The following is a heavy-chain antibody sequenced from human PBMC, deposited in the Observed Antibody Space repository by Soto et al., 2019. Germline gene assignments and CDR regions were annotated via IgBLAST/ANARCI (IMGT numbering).Heavy chain of an antibody. CDR3: ARDRVGQLVHAFDI. D-gene: IGHD6-6*01. V-gene: IGHV3-48*02. J-gene: IGHJ3*02. CDR2: ISSSSSTI. CDR1: GFTFSSYS. Sequence: GESLKISCAASGFTFSSYSMNWVRQAPGKGLEWVSYISSSSSTIYYADSVKGRFTISRDNAKNSLYLQMNSLRDEDTAVYYCARDRVGQLVHAFDIWGQGTMVTVSS.